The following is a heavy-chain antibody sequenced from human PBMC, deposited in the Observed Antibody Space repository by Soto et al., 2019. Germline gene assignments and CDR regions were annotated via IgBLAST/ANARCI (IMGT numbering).Heavy chain of an antibody. CDR2: IWYDGSNK. V-gene: IGHV3-33*01. Sequence: PVGSLRLSCASSGFSFTTHGMHWVSQARGKGLEWAAVIWYDGSNKYYADSVKGRFTISRDNSKNTLYLQLDSLRAEDTAIYYCARDREQLASYYYGLDVWGQGTTVTVSS. J-gene: IGHJ6*02. CDR3: ARDREQLASYYYGLDV. D-gene: IGHD6-6*01. CDR1: GFSFTTHG.